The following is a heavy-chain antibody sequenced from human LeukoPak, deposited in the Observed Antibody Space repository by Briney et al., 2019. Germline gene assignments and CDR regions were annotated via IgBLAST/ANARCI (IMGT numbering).Heavy chain of an antibody. CDR3: ASDRTAAAGTFDY. Sequence: WGSLRLSGAASGTTFSRNAIHWVRQAPGKGLEWVAVISYDGSNKYYADSVKGRFTISGDNSKDTLYLQMNSLRAEDTAVYYCASDRTAAAGTFDYWGQGTLVTVSS. J-gene: IGHJ4*02. CDR2: ISYDGSNK. CDR1: GTTFSRNA. V-gene: IGHV3-30*04. D-gene: IGHD6-13*01.